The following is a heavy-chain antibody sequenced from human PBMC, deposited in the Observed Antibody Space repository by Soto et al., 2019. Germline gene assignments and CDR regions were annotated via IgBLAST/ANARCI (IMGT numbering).Heavy chain of an antibody. CDR2: IYYSGST. CDR1: GDSISRWCSY. CDR3: ARALKQLGPVSGFNWFDP. V-gene: IGHV4-31*03. D-gene: IGHD6-6*01. Sequence: PSETLSLTCPVSGDSISRWCSYYRWIRQHPGKGLEWIGYIYYSGSTYYNPSLKSRVTISVDTSKNQFSLKLSSVTAADTAVYYCARALKQLGPVSGFNWFDPWGQGTLVTVSS. J-gene: IGHJ5*02.